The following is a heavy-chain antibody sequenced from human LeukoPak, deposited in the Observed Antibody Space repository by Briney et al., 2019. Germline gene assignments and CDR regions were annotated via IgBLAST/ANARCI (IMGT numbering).Heavy chain of an antibody. CDR3: ARHRAYSSSSPFDY. Sequence: SETLSLTCSVPGGSISSLYWSWLRQPPGKGLERIGYIYYTGSTNYNPSLKSRVTMFVDMSKNQFSLRLSSVTAADTAVYYCARHRAYSSSSPFDYWGQGTLVTVSS. V-gene: IGHV4-59*08. CDR2: IYYTGST. CDR1: GGSISSLY. D-gene: IGHD6-6*01. J-gene: IGHJ4*02.